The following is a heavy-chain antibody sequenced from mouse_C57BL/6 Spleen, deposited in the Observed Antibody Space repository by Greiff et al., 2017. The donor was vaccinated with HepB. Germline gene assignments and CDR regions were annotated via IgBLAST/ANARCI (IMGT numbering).Heavy chain of an antibody. J-gene: IGHJ1*03. D-gene: IGHD4-1*02. V-gene: IGHV2-5*01. CDR1: GFSLTSYG. Sequence: VQLVESGPGLVQPSQSLSITCTVSGFSLTSYGVHWVRQSPGKGLEWLGVIWRGGSTDYNAAFMSRLSITKDNSKSQVFFKMNSLQADDTAIYYCAKGSTGTDWYFDVWGTGTTVTVSS. CDR2: IWRGGST. CDR3: AKGSTGTDWYFDV.